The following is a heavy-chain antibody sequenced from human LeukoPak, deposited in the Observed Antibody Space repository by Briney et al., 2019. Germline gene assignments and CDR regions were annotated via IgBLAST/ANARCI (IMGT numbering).Heavy chain of an antibody. CDR1: GFTFSSYA. CDR3: ARGRYSRTCRWLDP. Sequence: GGSLRLSCAASGFTFSSYAMHWVRQAPGKGLEWVAVISYDGSNKYYADSVKGRFTISRDKSKNTLYLQMNSLRAEDTAVYYCARGRYSRTCRWLDPWGQGTLVTVSS. CDR2: ISYDGSNK. J-gene: IGHJ5*02. V-gene: IGHV3-30*04. D-gene: IGHD4-11*01.